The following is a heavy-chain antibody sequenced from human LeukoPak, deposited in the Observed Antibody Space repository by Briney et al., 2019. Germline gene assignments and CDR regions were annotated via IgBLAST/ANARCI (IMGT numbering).Heavy chain of an antibody. J-gene: IGHJ4*02. CDR1: GGSISSHY. V-gene: IGHV4-59*11. Sequence: SETLSLTCTVSGGSISSHYWSWIRQPPGKGLEWIGYICYSGSTNYNPSLKSRVTISVDTSKNQFSLKLSSVTAADTAVYYCARAGTYYDSSGYYYGPGRYFDYWGQGTLVTVSS. CDR3: ARAGTYYDSSGYYYGPGRYFDY. D-gene: IGHD3-22*01. CDR2: ICYSGST.